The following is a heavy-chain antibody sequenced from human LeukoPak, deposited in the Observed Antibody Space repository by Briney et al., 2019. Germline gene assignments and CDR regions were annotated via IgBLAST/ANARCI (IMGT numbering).Heavy chain of an antibody. CDR1: GDSVSSNRAA. CDR2: TYYRSKWYN. V-gene: IGHV6-1*01. D-gene: IGHD6-13*01. CDR3: AREPRQQQLAYYYYYYMDV. Sequence: SQTLSLTCAISGDSVSSNRAAWNWIRQSPSRGLEWLGRTYYRSKWYNDYAVSVKSRITINPDTSKNQFSLQLNSVTPEDTAVYYCAREPRQQQLAYYYYYYMDVWGKGTTVTVSS. J-gene: IGHJ6*03.